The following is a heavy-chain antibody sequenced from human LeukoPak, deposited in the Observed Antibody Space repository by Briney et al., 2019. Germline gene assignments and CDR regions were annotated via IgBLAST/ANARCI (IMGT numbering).Heavy chain of an antibody. D-gene: IGHD3-10*01. CDR2: ISSSSSYI. Sequence: GGSLRLSCAASGFTFSSYSMNWVRQAPGKGLEWVSSISSSSSYIYYADSVKGRFTISRDNAKNSLYLQMNSLRAEDTAVYYCARDQGVGSGRNYGMDVWGQGTTVTVSS. CDR1: GFTFSSYS. V-gene: IGHV3-21*01. CDR3: ARDQGVGSGRNYGMDV. J-gene: IGHJ6*02.